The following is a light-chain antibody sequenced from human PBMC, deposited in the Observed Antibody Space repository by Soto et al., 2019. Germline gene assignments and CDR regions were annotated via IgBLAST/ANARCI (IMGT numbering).Light chain of an antibody. J-gene: IGLJ3*02. V-gene: IGLV2-14*01. Sequence: QSVLTQPASVSGSPGQSITISCTGTSSDVGGYNYVSWYQQHPGKAPKLMIYDVSNRPSGVSNRFSGSKSGNTASLTISGLQAEDEADYYCSSYTSSSTPQLVFGGGTQLTVL. CDR2: DVS. CDR3: SSYTSSSTPQLV. CDR1: SSDVGGYNY.